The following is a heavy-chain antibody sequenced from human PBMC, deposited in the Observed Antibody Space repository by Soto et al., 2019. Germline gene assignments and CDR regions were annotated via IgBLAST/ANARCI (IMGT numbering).Heavy chain of an antibody. CDR3: ARQLGGNHYYYGMDV. J-gene: IGHJ6*02. V-gene: IGHV1-69*12. D-gene: IGHD7-27*01. CDR1: GGTFSSYA. Sequence: QVQLVQSGAEVKKPGSSVKVSCKASGGTFSSYAISWVRQAPGQGLEWMGGIIPIFGTADYTQKFQGRVTITADDFTSTAYMELSSLRSEDTAVYYCARQLGGNHYYYGMDVWGQGTTVTVSS. CDR2: IIPIFGTA.